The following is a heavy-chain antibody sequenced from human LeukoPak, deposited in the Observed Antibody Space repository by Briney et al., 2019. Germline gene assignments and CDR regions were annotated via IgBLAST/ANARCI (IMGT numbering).Heavy chain of an antibody. CDR2: INPNSGGT. Sequence: ASVKVSRKASGYTFTGYYMHWVRQAPGQGLEWMGWINPNSGGTNYAQKFQGRVTMTRDTSISTAYMELSRLRSDDTAVYYCARFGYSYGYGYYYYMDVWGKGTTVTVSS. CDR1: GYTFTGYY. J-gene: IGHJ6*03. D-gene: IGHD5-18*01. V-gene: IGHV1-2*02. CDR3: ARFGYSYGYGYYYYMDV.